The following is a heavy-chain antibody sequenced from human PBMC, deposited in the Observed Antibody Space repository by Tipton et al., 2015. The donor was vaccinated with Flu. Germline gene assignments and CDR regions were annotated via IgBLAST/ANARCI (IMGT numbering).Heavy chain of an antibody. D-gene: IGHD3-16*02. Sequence: SLRLSCAASGFTFSSYSMNWVRQAPGKGLEWVSSMSTTSAYVYYADSVKGRFTISRDNAKNSLYLQMNRLRAEDTAVYYCARGLGTGEAPPALSFPDYWGQGPLLTVSS. CDR2: MSTTSAYV. CDR3: ARGLGTGEAPPALSFPDY. J-gene: IGHJ4*02. CDR1: GFTFSSYS. V-gene: IGHV3-21*01.